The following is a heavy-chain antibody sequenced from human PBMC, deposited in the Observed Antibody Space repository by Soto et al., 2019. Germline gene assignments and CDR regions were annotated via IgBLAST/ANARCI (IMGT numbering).Heavy chain of an antibody. CDR2: MNPNSGNT. V-gene: IGHV1-8*01. CDR3: ARGPTGTTVSDY. CDR1: GYTFTSYD. J-gene: IGHJ4*02. Sequence: ASVKFYCKASGYTFTSYDINWVRQATGQGLEWMGWMNPNSGNTGYAQKFQGRVTMTRNTSISTAYMELSSLRSEDTAVYYCARGPTGTTVSDYWGQGTLVTVSS. D-gene: IGHD1-7*01.